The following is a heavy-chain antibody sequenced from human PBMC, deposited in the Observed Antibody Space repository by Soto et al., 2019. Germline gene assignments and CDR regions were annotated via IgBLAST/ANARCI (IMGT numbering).Heavy chain of an antibody. CDR2: ISSSSSYI. CDR3: ARDQAGYCSGGSCYTDV. J-gene: IGHJ6*03. Sequence: EVQLVESRGGLVKPGGSLRLSCAASGFTFSSYSMNWVRQAPGKGLEWVSSISSSSSYIYYADSVKGRFTISRDNAKNSLYLQMNSLRAEDTAVYYCARDQAGYCSGGSCYTDVWGKGTTVTVSS. CDR1: GFTFSSYS. D-gene: IGHD2-15*01. V-gene: IGHV3-21*01.